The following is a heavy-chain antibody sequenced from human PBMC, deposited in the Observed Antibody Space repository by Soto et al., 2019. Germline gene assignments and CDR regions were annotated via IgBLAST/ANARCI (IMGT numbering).Heavy chain of an antibody. D-gene: IGHD2-8*01. CDR1: GYMFTDYY. CDR2: IDPKGGDT. Sequence: QVQLVQSGTEVKKPGASVKVSCKASGYMFTDYYMHWVRQAPGQGLEWMGGIDPKGGDTKYAQNFPGRLTMTRDTSISTAYMDLSSLISDDTAVYYCASCLLRPTNVVAYWGQGTLVTDS. V-gene: IGHV1-2*02. CDR3: ASCLLRPTNVVAY. J-gene: IGHJ4*02.